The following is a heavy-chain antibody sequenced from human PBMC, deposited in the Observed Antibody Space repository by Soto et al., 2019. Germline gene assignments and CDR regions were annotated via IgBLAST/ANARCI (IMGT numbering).Heavy chain of an antibody. J-gene: IGHJ6*02. CDR1: GGYISSYY. V-gene: IGHV4-59*01. CDR3: ARDLWGYCGTDCYPLDV. CDR2: IYYSGST. Sequence: SETLSLTCTVSGGYISSYYWSWIRQPPGKGLKWIGYIYYSGSTNYNPSLKSRVTISVDTSKNQLSLKLSSVTAADTAVYYCARDLWGYCGTDCYPLDVWGQGTTVTVSS. D-gene: IGHD2-21*02.